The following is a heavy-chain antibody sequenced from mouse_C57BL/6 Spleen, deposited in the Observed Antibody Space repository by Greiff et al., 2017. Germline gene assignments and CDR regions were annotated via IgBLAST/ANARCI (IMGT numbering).Heavy chain of an antibody. D-gene: IGHD1-1*01. V-gene: IGHV1-52*01. CDR3: ARGYYYGSSLPGYFDV. Sequence: QVQLQQPGAELVRPGSSVKLSCKASGYTFTSYWMHWVKQRPIQGLEWIGNIDPSDSETHYNQKFKDKATLTVDKSSSTAYMQLSSLTSEDSAVYYCARGYYYGSSLPGYFDVWGTGTTVTVSS. J-gene: IGHJ1*03. CDR2: IDPSDSET. CDR1: GYTFTSYW.